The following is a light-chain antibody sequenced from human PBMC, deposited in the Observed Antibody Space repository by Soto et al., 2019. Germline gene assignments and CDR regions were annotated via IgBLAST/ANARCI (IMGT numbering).Light chain of an antibody. V-gene: IGLV2-14*01. CDR3: SSYTSSSTLV. CDR1: NSDVGGYNF. Sequence: QSALTQPAFVSGSPGQSITISCTGTNSDVGGYNFVSWCQQHPGKVPKLMIYDVTSRPSGVSNRFSGSKSGNTASLTISGLQAEDEADYYCSSYTSSSTLVFGTGTKLTVL. CDR2: DVT. J-gene: IGLJ1*01.